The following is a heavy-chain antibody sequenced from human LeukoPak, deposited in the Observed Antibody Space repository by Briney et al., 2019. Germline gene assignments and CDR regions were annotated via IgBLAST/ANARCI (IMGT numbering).Heavy chain of an antibody. CDR2: IYSSGST. V-gene: IGHV4-59*01. CDR1: GGSISGYY. J-gene: IGHJ4*02. Sequence: KPSETLSLTCTVSGGSISGYYWSWIRQPPAKGLEWIGYIYSSGSTNYNPSLKSRVTISVDTSKNQFSLKLSSVTAADTAVYYCAREGTTVTHFDYWGQGTLVTVSS. D-gene: IGHD4-17*01. CDR3: AREGTTVTHFDY.